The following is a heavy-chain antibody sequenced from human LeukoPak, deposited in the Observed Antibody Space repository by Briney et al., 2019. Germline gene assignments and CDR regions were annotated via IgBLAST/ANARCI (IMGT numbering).Heavy chain of an antibody. Sequence: GGSLRLSCAASGFTFSSYGMHWVRQAPGKGLEWVAFIRYDGSNKYYADSVKGRFTISRDNSKNTLYLQMNSLGAEDTAVYYCAKATDEQIDPWGQGTLVTVSS. CDR3: AKATDEQIDP. V-gene: IGHV3-30*02. CDR1: GFTFSSYG. CDR2: IRYDGSNK. J-gene: IGHJ5*02.